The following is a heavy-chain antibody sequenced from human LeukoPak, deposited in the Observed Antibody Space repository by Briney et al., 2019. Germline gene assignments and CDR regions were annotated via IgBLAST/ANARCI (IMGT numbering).Heavy chain of an antibody. J-gene: IGHJ6*02. CDR2: IYYSGST. D-gene: IGHD2/OR15-2a*01. Sequence: PSETLSLTCTVSGGSFSSYDWSWIRQPPGKGLEWIGYIYYSGSTSYNPSLKSRLTISVDTSKNQFSLKLSSVTAADTATYYCEHNESIVTNDRPSDVWGQGTTVTVSS. V-gene: IGHV4-59*12. CDR3: EHNESIVTNDRPSDV. CDR1: GGSFSSYD.